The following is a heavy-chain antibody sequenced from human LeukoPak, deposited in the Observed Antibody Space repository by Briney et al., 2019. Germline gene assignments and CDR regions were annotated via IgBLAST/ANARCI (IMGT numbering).Heavy chain of an antibody. Sequence: ASVKVSCKASGYTFTNYYIHWMRQAPGQGLEWMGWVNPNNGGTNYAQKFQGRVTMTRDTSISKAYMDLSSLRSDDTAVYYCARGDYGGALAYWGQGALVTVSS. CDR1: GYTFTNYY. J-gene: IGHJ4*02. CDR2: VNPNNGGT. V-gene: IGHV1-2*02. CDR3: ARGDYGGALAY. D-gene: IGHD4-23*01.